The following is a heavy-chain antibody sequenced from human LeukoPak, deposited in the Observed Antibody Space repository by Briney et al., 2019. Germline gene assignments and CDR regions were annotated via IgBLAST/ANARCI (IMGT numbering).Heavy chain of an antibody. Sequence: GSLRLFCASSGFTFRNYEMNWVRQASGKGLGGGLYIYWSGSTIYYADSVKGRFTISRDNAKNSMYLQMNSLRAEDTAVYYCARDLEATGYYGPPDHMDVWGKGTTVTVSS. CDR2: IYWSGSTI. CDR1: GFTFRNYE. V-gene: IGHV3-48*03. CDR3: ARDLEATGYYGPPDHMDV. J-gene: IGHJ6*04. D-gene: IGHD3-9*01.